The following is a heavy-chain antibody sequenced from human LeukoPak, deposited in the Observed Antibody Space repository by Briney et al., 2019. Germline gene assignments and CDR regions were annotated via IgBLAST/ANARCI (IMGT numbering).Heavy chain of an antibody. Sequence: ASVKVSCKASGYTFTSYDINWVRQATGQGLEWMGWMNPNSGNTGYAQKFQERVTITRDMSTSTAYMELSSLRSEDTAVYYCAADSRWFGELLYPYGMDVWGQGTTVAVSS. J-gene: IGHJ6*02. CDR2: MNPNSGNT. D-gene: IGHD3-10*01. CDR1: GYTFTSYD. V-gene: IGHV1-8*01. CDR3: AADSRWFGELLYPYGMDV.